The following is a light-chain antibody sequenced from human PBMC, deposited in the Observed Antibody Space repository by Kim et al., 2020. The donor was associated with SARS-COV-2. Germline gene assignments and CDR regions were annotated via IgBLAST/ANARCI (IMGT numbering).Light chain of an antibody. CDR1: NSNIGSNT. Sequence: QSVLTQPPSASGTPGQRVTISCSGGNSNIGSNTVNWYQQLPGTAPKLLIYTNNQRPSGVPDRFSGSKSGTSASLAISVLQSEDEADYYCAAWDDSLNGPVFGGGTKLTVL. J-gene: IGLJ3*02. CDR2: TNN. CDR3: AAWDDSLNGPV. V-gene: IGLV1-44*01.